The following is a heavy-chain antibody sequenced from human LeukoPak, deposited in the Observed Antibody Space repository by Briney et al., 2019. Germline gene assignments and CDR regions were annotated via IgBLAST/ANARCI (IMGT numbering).Heavy chain of an antibody. CDR3: ARDPVGWNDDPVWVY. J-gene: IGHJ4*02. CDR2: ISGSGGST. Sequence: PGGSLRLSCAASGFTFSSYAMTWVRQAPGRGLEWVSTISGSGGSTYYADSVKGRFTISRDNSKNTLYLQMNSLRGEETAVYYCARDPVGWNDDPVWVYWGQGTLVIVSS. D-gene: IGHD1-1*01. CDR1: GFTFSSYA. V-gene: IGHV3-23*01.